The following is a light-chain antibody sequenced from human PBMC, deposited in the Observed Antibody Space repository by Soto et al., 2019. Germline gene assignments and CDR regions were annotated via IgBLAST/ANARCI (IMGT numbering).Light chain of an antibody. CDR1: PSDIGYYDY. CDR2: DVT. V-gene: IGLV2-14*03. J-gene: IGLJ1*01. Sequence: QSVLTQPASVSGSPGQSITISCTGTPSDIGYYDYVSWYQKHPGKAPKLLIYDVTNRSSGVSDRFSGSKSGNTASLTISGLQAEDDADYYCASFTSGDTPYVFGTGTKLTVL. CDR3: ASFTSGDTPYV.